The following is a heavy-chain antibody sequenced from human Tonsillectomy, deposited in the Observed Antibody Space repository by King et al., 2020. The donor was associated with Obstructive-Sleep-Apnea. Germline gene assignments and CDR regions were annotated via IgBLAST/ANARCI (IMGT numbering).Heavy chain of an antibody. V-gene: IGHV4-31*03. Sequence: QLQESGPGLVKPSQTLSLNCSVSGGSISSGGYYWSWIRQHPGKGLECIGYIFYSGSTYYNPSLKSRVTISVDTAKNQFSLKLNSVTAADTAVYYCARGRPQWFGERMDVWGQGTTVTVSS. CDR2: IFYSGST. CDR1: GGSISSGGYY. D-gene: IGHD3-10*01. CDR3: ARGRPQWFGERMDV. J-gene: IGHJ6*01.